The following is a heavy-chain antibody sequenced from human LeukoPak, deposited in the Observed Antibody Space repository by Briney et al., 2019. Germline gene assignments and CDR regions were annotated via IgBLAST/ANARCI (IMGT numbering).Heavy chain of an antibody. V-gene: IGHV3-7*01. CDR1: GFTFSSYW. CDR3: AREDTAMEADY. J-gene: IGHJ4*02. Sequence: GGSLRLSCAASGFTFSSYWMSCVRQAPGKGLEWVANIKQDGSEKYYVDSVKGRFTISRDNAKNSLYLQMNSLRAEDTAAYYCAREDTAMEADYWGQGTLVTVSS. D-gene: IGHD5-18*01. CDR2: IKQDGSEK.